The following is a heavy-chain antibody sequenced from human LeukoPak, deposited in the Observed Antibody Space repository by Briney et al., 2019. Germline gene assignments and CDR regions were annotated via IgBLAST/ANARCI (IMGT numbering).Heavy chain of an antibody. CDR3: AKAVGHGWWVFDY. V-gene: IGHV3-23*01. CDR2: ISGSGGST. Sequence: GGSLRLCCAASGFTFSSYAMSWVRQAPGKGLEWVSAISGSGGSTYYADSVKGRFTISRDNSKNTLYLQMNSLRAEDTAVYYCAKAVGHGWWVFDYWGQGTLVTVSS. J-gene: IGHJ4*02. D-gene: IGHD6-19*01. CDR1: GFTFSSYA.